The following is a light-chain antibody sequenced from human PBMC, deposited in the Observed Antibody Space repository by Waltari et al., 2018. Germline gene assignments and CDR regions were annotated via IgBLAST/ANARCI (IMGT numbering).Light chain of an antibody. V-gene: IGKV1-39*01. CDR2: AAS. J-gene: IGKJ1*01. Sequence: DIQITQSPSSLPASVGDSVTITCRASQSINRYLHWYQQKPGKAPKLLIYAASSLQSGVPSRFSVSGSGTDFTLTISSLQPEDFATYYCQQSYGTPPTFGQGTKVEIK. CDR1: QSINRY. CDR3: QQSYGTPPT.